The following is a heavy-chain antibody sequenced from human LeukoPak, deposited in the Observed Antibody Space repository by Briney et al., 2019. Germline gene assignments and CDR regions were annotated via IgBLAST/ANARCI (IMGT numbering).Heavy chain of an antibody. Sequence: SETLSLTRTVSGGSISSYFWSWIRQPPGKGLEWIGYIYSSGSTNYNPSLKSRVTISVDTSKNQFSLKLSSVTAADTAVYYCANLRRYDSSGYYSDYWGQGTLVTVSP. D-gene: IGHD3-22*01. J-gene: IGHJ4*02. CDR3: ANLRRYDSSGYYSDY. CDR1: GGSISSYF. V-gene: IGHV4-59*08. CDR2: IYSSGST.